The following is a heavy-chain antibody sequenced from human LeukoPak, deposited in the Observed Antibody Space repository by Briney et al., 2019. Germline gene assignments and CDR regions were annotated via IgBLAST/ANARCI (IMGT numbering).Heavy chain of an antibody. CDR3: AEIGTGTTMLDY. Sequence: GASVKVSCKASGYTFTSYGISWVRQAPGQGLEWMGWISAYNGNTNYAQKLQGRVTMTTDKSTSTAYMELSSLRSEDTAVYYCAEIGTGTTMLDYWGQGTLVTVSS. D-gene: IGHD1-1*01. CDR1: GYTFTSYG. CDR2: ISAYNGNT. V-gene: IGHV1-18*01. J-gene: IGHJ4*02.